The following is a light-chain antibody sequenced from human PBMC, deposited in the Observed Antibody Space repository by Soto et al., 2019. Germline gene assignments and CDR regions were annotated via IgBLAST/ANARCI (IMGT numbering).Light chain of an antibody. J-gene: IGKJ1*01. Sequence: EIVMTRSPATLSVSPGERATLSCRASQSVGSNLAWYQQKPGQAPRLLIYGASTRATGIPARFSGSGSGTEFTLTISSLQSEDVAIYFCQQYNNWPPDRTFGQGTKVEIK. CDR2: GAS. V-gene: IGKV3-15*01. CDR1: QSVGSN. CDR3: QQYNNWPPDRT.